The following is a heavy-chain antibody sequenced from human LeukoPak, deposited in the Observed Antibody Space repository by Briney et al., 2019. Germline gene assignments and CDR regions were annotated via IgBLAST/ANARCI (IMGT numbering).Heavy chain of an antibody. CDR1: GYTFTNFY. Sequence: ASVKVSCKPSGYTFTNFYMHWVRQAPGQGLEWMGIINPSGANTGYAQRFQGRVTMTRSASINAAYMELTDLRSEDTAVYYCARAPRSWGFDYWGQGTLVTVSS. V-gene: IGHV1-46*01. D-gene: IGHD7-27*01. CDR3: ARAPRSWGFDY. CDR2: INPSGANT. J-gene: IGHJ4*02.